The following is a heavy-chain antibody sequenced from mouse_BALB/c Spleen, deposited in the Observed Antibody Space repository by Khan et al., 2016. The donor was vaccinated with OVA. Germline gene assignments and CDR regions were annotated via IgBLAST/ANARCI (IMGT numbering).Heavy chain of an antibody. J-gene: IGHJ3*01. Sequence: VELVESGGGLVEPGGSLKLSCAASGFTFSTFVMSWVRQTPEKRLEWVATISSAATYTYYPDSVKGRFNISRDNAKNTLYLQMNSLRSEDTAIYYCANGNYGWFAYWGQGTLVTVSA. CDR3: ANGNYGWFAY. D-gene: IGHD2-1*01. CDR1: GFTFSTFV. CDR2: ISSAATYT. V-gene: IGHV5-9-1*01.